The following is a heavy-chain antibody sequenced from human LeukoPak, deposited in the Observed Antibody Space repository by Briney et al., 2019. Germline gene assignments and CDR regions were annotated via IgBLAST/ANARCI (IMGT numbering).Heavy chain of an antibody. J-gene: IGHJ3*02. Sequence: PSETLSLTCAVYGGSFSGYYWSWIRQPPGKGLEWIGEINHSGSTNYNPSLKSRVTISVDRSKNQFSLKLSSVTAADTAVYYCARAKYYYDSSGSSAAFDIWGQGTMVTVSS. V-gene: IGHV4-34*01. CDR3: ARAKYYYDSSGSSAAFDI. CDR2: INHSGST. D-gene: IGHD3-22*01. CDR1: GGSFSGYY.